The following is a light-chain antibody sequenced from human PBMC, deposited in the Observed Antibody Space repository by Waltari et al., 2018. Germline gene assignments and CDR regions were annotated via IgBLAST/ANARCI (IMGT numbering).Light chain of an antibody. V-gene: IGKV2-28*01. CDR3: MQALQTQFT. CDR1: QSLLHSNGYNY. J-gene: IGKJ3*01. Sequence: DIVMTQSPLSLPVTPGEPASISCRSSQSLLHSNGYNYLDWYLQKPGQSPQLRVYLGSTRASGVPDRFSGSGSGTDFTLKISRVEAEDVGVYYCMQALQTQFTFGPGTKVDIK. CDR2: LGS.